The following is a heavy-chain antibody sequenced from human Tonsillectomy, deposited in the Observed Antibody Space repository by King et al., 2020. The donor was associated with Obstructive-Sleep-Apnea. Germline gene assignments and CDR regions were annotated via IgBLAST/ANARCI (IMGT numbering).Heavy chain of an antibody. CDR3: AGEEQAYSGIMTEEGWFDS. Sequence: VQLVESGGGVVQPGRSLRLSCAAFGFPFSNYGMHWVRQAPGKGLEGVAVISYDSSNTNYIDSVKGRFIISRDKAKNTLYLQLNSLRPEDTAVYYCAGEEQAYSGIMTEEGWFDSWGQGTLVTVSS. CDR2: ISYDSSNT. D-gene: IGHD3-16*01. CDR1: GFPFSNYG. V-gene: IGHV3-30*03. J-gene: IGHJ5*01.